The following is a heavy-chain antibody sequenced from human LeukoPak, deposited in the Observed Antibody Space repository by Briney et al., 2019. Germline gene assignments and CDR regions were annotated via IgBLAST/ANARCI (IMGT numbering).Heavy chain of an antibody. J-gene: IGHJ4*02. CDR3: ARDDNWAFDY. Sequence: SGGSLRLSCTASGFTFSRYALNWVRQAPGKGLEWVSYISRTNEIHDADSVKGRFTISRDDAKNSLYLQMNSLRVDDTAVYYCARDDNWAFDYWGQGTLVTVSS. D-gene: IGHD1-1*01. CDR2: ISRTNEI. CDR1: GFTFSRYA. V-gene: IGHV3-21*05.